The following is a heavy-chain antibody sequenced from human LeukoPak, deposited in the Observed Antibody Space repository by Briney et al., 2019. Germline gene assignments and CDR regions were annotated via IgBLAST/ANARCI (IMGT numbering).Heavy chain of an antibody. CDR3: ARERGYFHY. J-gene: IGHJ4*02. V-gene: IGHV4-34*01. CDR1: GGSFSGYY. CDR2: INHSGST. Sequence: SSETLSLTCAVYGGSFSGYYWSWIRQPPGKGLEWIGEINHSGSTNYNPSLKSRVTISVDTSKNQFSLKLSSVTAADTAVYYCARERGYFHYWGQGTLVTVSS. D-gene: IGHD3-22*01.